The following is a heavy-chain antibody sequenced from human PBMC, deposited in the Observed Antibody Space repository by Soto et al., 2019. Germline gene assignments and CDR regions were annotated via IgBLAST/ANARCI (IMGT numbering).Heavy chain of an antibody. CDR2: ISSSGSTI. J-gene: IGHJ6*02. CDR1: GFTFSDYY. Sequence: GGSLRLSCAASGFTFSDYYMSWIRQAPGKGLEWVSYISSSGSTIYYADSVEGRFTISRDNARNSLYLQMNSLRAEDTAVYYCARFLGALNYYYYYGMDVWGQGTTVTVSS. V-gene: IGHV3-11*01. CDR3: ARFLGALNYYYYYGMDV.